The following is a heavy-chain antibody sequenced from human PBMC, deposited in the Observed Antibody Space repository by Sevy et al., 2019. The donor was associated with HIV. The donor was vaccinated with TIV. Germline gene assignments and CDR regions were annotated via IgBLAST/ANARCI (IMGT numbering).Heavy chain of an antibody. CDR3: ARDLPYYCSGGSCYSY. Sequence: GGSLRLSCAASGFTFSDYYMSWIRQAPGKGLEWVSYISSSGSAIYYADSVKGRFTISRDNAKNSLYLQMNSLRAEDTAAYYCARDLPYYCSGGSCYSYWGQGTLVTVSS. CDR1: GFTFSDYY. CDR2: ISSSGSAI. V-gene: IGHV3-11*01. D-gene: IGHD2-15*01. J-gene: IGHJ4*02.